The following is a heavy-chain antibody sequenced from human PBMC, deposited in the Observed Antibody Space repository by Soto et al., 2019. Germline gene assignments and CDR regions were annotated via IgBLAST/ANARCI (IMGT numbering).Heavy chain of an antibody. D-gene: IGHD3-10*01. Sequence: GASVKVSCKASGYTFTSYAMHWVRQAPGQRLEWMGRINASNGNTKYSQKFQGRFTVTRDTSTSTVYMELSSLRSEDTAVYYCARERTRGRGTPDWGQGTLVTVSS. CDR1: GYTFTSYA. CDR3: ARERTRGRGTPD. J-gene: IGHJ4*02. CDR2: INASNGNT. V-gene: IGHV1-3*01.